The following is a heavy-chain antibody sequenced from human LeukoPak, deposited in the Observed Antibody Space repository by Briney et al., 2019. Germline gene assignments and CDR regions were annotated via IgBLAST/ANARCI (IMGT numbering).Heavy chain of an antibody. CDR1: GGSFSGYD. CDR2: INHSGST. J-gene: IGHJ4*02. CDR3: ARAAGYCSGDSCYFGY. D-gene: IGHD2-15*01. Sequence: SETLSLTCAVYGGSFSGYDWSWIRQPPGKGLEWIGEINHSGSTNYNPSLKSRVTISVDTSKNQFSLKLSSVTAADTAVYYCARAAGYCSGDSCYFGYWGQGTLVTVSS. V-gene: IGHV4-34*01.